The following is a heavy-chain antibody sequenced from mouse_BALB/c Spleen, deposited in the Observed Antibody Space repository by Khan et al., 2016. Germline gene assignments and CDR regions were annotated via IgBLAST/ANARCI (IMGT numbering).Heavy chain of an antibody. CDR3: ARIAGAARATWFAY. CDR2: IWWDDDK. Sequence: QVTLKESGPGILQPSQTLSLTCSFSGFSLSTSGMGVGWIRQPSGKGLEWLAHIWWDDDKRYNPALKSRLTISKDTSSNQVFLKIASVDTADTATYYGARIAGAARATWFAYWGQGTLVTVSA. CDR1: GFSLSTSGMG. D-gene: IGHD3-1*01. J-gene: IGHJ3*01. V-gene: IGHV8-8*01.